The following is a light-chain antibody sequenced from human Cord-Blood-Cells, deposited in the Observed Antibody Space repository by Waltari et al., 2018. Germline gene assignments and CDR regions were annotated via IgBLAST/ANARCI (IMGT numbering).Light chain of an antibody. CDR2: EGS. CDR3: CSYAGSSTYV. J-gene: IGLJ1*01. V-gene: IGLV2-23*01. CDR1: SRAVGSYNL. Sequence: QSALTQPASVSGSPGQSITISCTGTSRAVGSYNLVSWYQQHPGKAPKLMIYEGSKRPSGVSNRFSVSKSGNTASLTISGLQAEDEADYYCCSYAGSSTYVFGTGTKVTVL.